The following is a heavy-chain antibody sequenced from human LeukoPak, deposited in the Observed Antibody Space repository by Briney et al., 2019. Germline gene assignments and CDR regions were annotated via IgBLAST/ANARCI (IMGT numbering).Heavy chain of an antibody. D-gene: IGHD6-6*01. J-gene: IGHJ4*02. V-gene: IGHV4-59*06. CDR1: GGSISSYY. CDR3: ARMGPQYSGSFPDY. CDR2: FFYGGST. Sequence: SETLSLTCTVSGGSISSYYWTWIRQHPEKGLEWIACFFYGGSTYYNPSLKSRLAISVDTSENQFSLKLSSVTAADTAVYYCARMGPQYSGSFPDYWGQGTLVTVSS.